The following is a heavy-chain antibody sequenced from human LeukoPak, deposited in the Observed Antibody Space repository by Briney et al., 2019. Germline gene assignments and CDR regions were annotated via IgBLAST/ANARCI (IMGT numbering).Heavy chain of an antibody. CDR2: INHSGST. Sequence: TSETLSLTCAVYGGSFSGYYWSWIRQPPGKGLEWIGEINHSGSTNYNPSLTSRVTISVDTSKNQFSLKLSSVTAADTAVYYCASLGRGYCSSTSCYAPDYWGQGTLVTVSS. CDR1: GGSFSGYY. D-gene: IGHD2-2*01. CDR3: ASLGRGYCSSTSCYAPDY. V-gene: IGHV4-34*01. J-gene: IGHJ4*02.